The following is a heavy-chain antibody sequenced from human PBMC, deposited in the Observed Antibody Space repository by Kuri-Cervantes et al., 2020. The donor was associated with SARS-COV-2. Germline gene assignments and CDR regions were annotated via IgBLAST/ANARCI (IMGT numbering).Heavy chain of an antibody. V-gene: IGHV4-38-2*02. J-gene: IGHJ4*02. D-gene: IGHD4/OR15-4a*01. CDR3: ARDRDGDNENDY. Sequence: GSLRLSCAVSGYSISSGYYWGWIRQPPGKGLEWIGSIYYSGSTYYNPSLKSRVTISVDTSKNQFSLKLSSVTAADTAVYYCARDRDGDNENDYWGQGTLVTVS. CDR2: IYYSGST. CDR1: GYSISSGYY.